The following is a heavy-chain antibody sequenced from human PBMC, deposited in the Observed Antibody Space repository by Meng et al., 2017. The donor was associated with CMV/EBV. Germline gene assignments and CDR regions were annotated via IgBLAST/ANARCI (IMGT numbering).Heavy chain of an antibody. CDR2: IYWDDDK. J-gene: IGHJ5*02. D-gene: IGHD6-13*01. V-gene: IGHV2-5*02. CDR3: AHRGRIAAAGTDWFDP. CDR1: GFSLSTRGVG. Sequence: LKASGPSPGKTTPTVPLPCTFSGFSLSTRGVGGGWIRQPPGKALEWLALIYWDDDKRYSPSLKSRLTITKDTSKNQVVLTMTNMDPVDTATYYCAHRGRIAAAGTDWFDPWGQGTLVTVLL.